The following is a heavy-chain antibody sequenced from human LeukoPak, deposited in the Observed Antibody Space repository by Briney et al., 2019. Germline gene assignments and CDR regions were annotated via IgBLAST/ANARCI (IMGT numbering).Heavy chain of an antibody. CDR3: AKDGKKVTLTMIAVITYSGYMDV. CDR2: IRYDGSNK. V-gene: IGHV3-30*02. J-gene: IGHJ6*03. CDR1: GFIFNSYE. D-gene: IGHD3-22*01. Sequence: GGSLRLSCAASGFIFNSYEMNWARQAPGKGLEWVAFIRYDGSNKYYADSVKGRFTISRDNSKNTLYLQMNSLRAEDTAVYYCAKDGKKVTLTMIAVITYSGYMDVWGKGTTVTISS.